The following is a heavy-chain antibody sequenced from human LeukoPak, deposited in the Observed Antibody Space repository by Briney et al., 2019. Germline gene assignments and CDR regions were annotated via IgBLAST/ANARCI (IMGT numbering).Heavy chain of an antibody. CDR3: TTDPSAMITFGGSLIPSGMDV. V-gene: IGHV1-8*01. J-gene: IGHJ6*02. D-gene: IGHD3-16*01. CDR2: MNPNSGNT. CDR1: GYTFTSYD. Sequence: ASVKVSCKASGYTFTSYDINWVRQATGQGLEWMGWMNPNSGNTGYAQKFQGRVTMTRNTSISTAYMELGSLRSEDTAVYYCTTDPSAMITFGGSLIPSGMDVWGQGTTVTVSS.